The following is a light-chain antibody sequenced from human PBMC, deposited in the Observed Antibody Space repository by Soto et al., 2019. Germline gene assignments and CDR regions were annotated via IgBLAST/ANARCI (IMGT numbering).Light chain of an antibody. J-gene: IGKJ1*01. V-gene: IGKV1-5*01. CDR2: DAS. Sequence: DIQMTQPPSTLSASVGDRVTITCRASQSISTWLAWYQQKPGKAPKLLIYDASSLESGVPSRFSGSGSGTEFTLTISSLQPDDFATYYCQQYNSYWKFGQGTKVDI. CDR1: QSISTW. CDR3: QQYNSYWK.